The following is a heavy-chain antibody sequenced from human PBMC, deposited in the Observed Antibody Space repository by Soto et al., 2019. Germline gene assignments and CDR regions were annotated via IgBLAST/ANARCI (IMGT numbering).Heavy chain of an antibody. CDR3: ARALLYYYDSSGYSHPYDFDY. D-gene: IGHD3-22*01. J-gene: IGHJ4*02. V-gene: IGHV3-21*01. Sequence: PGESLKISCAASGFTFSSYSMNWVRQAPGKGLEWVSSISSSSSYIYYADSGKGRFTISRDNAKNSLYLQMNSLRAEDTAVYYCARALLYYYDSSGYSHPYDFDYWGQGTLVTVSS. CDR2: ISSSSSYI. CDR1: GFTFSSYS.